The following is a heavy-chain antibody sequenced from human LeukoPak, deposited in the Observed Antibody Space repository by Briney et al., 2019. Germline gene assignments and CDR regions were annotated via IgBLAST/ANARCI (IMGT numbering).Heavy chain of an antibody. D-gene: IGHD5-18*01. CDR2: ISSGSKYI. V-gene: IGHV3-21*01. CDR1: GFTFSSYS. J-gene: IGHJ4*02. Sequence: WGSLRLSCVDSGFTFSSYSMNWVRQAPGKGLEWVSTISSGSKYIYNADSVKGRFTISRDNSKNSLYLQMNSLRVEDTAVYYCARALSYSYGSMDFWGQGTLVIVSS. CDR3: ARALSYSYGSMDF.